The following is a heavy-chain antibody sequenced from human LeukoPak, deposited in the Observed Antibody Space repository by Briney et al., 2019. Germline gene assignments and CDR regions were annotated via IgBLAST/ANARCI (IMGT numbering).Heavy chain of an antibody. Sequence: GGSLRLSCAASGFTFRSYAMTWVRQAPGKGLEWVSAINGGGGSTYYAGSVKGRFTISRDNAENSLYLQMNSLRDDDTAVYYCARVAPGLDYWGQGTLVTVSS. CDR3: ARVAPGLDY. V-gene: IGHV3-23*01. CDR2: INGGGGST. CDR1: GFTFRSYA. J-gene: IGHJ4*02.